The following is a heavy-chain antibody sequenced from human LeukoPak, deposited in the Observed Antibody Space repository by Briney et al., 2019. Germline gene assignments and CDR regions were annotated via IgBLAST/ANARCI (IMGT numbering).Heavy chain of an antibody. D-gene: IGHD3-10*01. CDR1: GYTFTGYP. CDR3: ARDLGYYYGSGNYDY. J-gene: IGHJ4*02. V-gene: IGHV1-2*02. CDR2: MNANSGGT. Sequence: ASVTVSCKASGYTFTGYPIHWLRQAPGQGLESLGWMNANSGGTNYAQKFQGRVTMTRDTSISTAYMELSRLRSDDTAVYYCARDLGYYYGSGNYDYWGQGTLVTVSS.